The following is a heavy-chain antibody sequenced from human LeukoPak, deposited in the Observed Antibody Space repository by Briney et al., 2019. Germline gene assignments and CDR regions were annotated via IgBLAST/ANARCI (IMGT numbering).Heavy chain of an antibody. D-gene: IGHD4-17*01. CDR1: GYTFTSYD. CDR2: MNPNSGNT. J-gene: IGHJ4*02. V-gene: IGHV1-8*01. Sequence: GASVKASCKASGYTFTSYDINWVRQATGQGLEWMGWMNPNSGNTGYAQNFQGRVTMTRNTSISTAYMELSSLRSEDTAVYYCAATVTTGVSDWGQGTLVTVSS. CDR3: AATVTTGVSD.